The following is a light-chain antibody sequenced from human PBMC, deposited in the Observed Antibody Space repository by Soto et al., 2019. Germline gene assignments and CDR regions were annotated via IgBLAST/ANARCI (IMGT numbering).Light chain of an antibody. V-gene: IGKV1-17*03. CDR1: QDITNY. J-gene: IGKJ1*01. Sequence: DIQMTQSPSVVSASVGDRFTSSCRTSQDITNYLVWFQQKPGKVPERLIYGATNLQSGVPSRFSGSGSGTEFTLTIRSLQPEDFATYYCLQHNRYPWTFGQGTKVDIK. CDR3: LQHNRYPWT. CDR2: GAT.